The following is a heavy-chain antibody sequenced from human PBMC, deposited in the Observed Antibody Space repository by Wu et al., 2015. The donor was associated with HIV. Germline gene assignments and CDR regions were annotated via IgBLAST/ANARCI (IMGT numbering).Heavy chain of an antibody. CDR1: GNTLSDNY. CDR2: VKTDSGGT. J-gene: IGHJ4*02. CDR3: AAGHSVGWYELLAY. D-gene: IGHD6-19*01. V-gene: IGHV1-2*02. Sequence: QVQLVQSGAEMKKPGASVKVSCKTSGNTLSDNYVYWVRQAPGQRPEWMGWVKTDSGGTNYAQKFRGRVTMTSDTSINTAYMELSSLTSDDTAVYYCAAGHSVGWYELLAYWGQGTLVTVSS.